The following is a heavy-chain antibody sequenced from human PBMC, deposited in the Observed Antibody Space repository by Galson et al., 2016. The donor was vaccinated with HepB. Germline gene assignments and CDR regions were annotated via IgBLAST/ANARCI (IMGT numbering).Heavy chain of an antibody. CDR2: IYYSGSN. CDR3: AKRITMIRGDINWFDP. CDR1: GASIISDY. V-gene: IGHV4-59*01. D-gene: IGHD3-10*01. Sequence: SETLSLTCTVSGASIISDYWSWLRQPPGKGLEWIGHIYYSGSNKYSPSLQSRVTMSIDTSKTEFYLKLSSGTAAATAIYYCAKRITMIRGDINWFDPWGPGTLVTVSS. J-gene: IGHJ5*02.